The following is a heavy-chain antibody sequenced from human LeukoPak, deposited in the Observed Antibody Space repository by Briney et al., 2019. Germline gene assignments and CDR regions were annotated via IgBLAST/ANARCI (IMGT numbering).Heavy chain of an antibody. CDR2: VNGGDGNT. Sequence: ASVKVSCKASGYNFAGYAMHWVRQAPGQSLEWMGRVNGGDGNTKYSQNFQGRITITRDTSASTGYMELSSLTSEDTAVYSCATSYPADWGQGTLVIVTS. CDR3: ATSYPAD. V-gene: IGHV1-3*01. CDR1: GYNFAGYA. J-gene: IGHJ4*02.